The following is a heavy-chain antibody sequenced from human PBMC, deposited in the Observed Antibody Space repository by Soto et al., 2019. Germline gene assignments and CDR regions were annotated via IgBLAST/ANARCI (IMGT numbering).Heavy chain of an antibody. Sequence: SETLSLTCTVSGGSISSGDYYWSWIRQPPGKGLEWIGYIYYSGSTYYNPSLKSRVTISVDTSKNQFSLKLSSVTAADTAVYYCARESIAAASNCFDSWGPGTLVTVSS. CDR3: ARESIAAASNCFDS. J-gene: IGHJ5*01. CDR2: IYYSGST. D-gene: IGHD6-13*01. V-gene: IGHV4-30-4*01. CDR1: GGSISSGDYY.